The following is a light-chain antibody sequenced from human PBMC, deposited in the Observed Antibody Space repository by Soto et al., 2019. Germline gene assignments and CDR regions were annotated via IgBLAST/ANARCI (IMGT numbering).Light chain of an antibody. Sequence: MTQSPLSLGVTPGEPASISCRSSQSLLYSDGDNYLNWYQQKPGEAPNLLIHTSFTLYSGVPSRFSGTGSGTDFTLTISSLQPEDFATYFCQQAFSAEWTFGQGTKVDIK. CDR1: QSLLYSDGDNY. CDR3: QQAFSAEWT. V-gene: IGKV1-39*01. CDR2: TSF. J-gene: IGKJ1*01.